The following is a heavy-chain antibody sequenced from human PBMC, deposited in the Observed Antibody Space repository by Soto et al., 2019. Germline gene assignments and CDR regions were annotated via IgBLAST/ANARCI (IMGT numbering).Heavy chain of an antibody. CDR3: AKGSHDFWSGYPSTDRYYMDV. CDR1: GFTCSNAW. J-gene: IGHJ6*03. Sequence: GGSLRLSCAASGFTCSNAWMSWVRQAPRKGLELVSAISGSGGSTYYADSVKGRFTISRDNSKNTLYLQMNSLRAEDTAVYYCAKGSHDFWSGYPSTDRYYMDVWGKGTTVTVSS. D-gene: IGHD3-3*01. V-gene: IGHV3-23*01. CDR2: ISGSGGST.